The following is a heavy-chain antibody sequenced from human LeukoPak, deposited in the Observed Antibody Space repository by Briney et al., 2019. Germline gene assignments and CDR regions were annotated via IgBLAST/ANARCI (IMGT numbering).Heavy chain of an antibody. J-gene: IGHJ4*02. Sequence: GGSLRLSCAASGFTFSSYGMHWVRLAPGKGLEWVAIISYDGSKKYYADSVKGRFTISRDNSKNTLDLQMNSLRAEDTAVYYCAKDLSVADWGRGTLVTVSS. CDR2: ISYDGSKK. V-gene: IGHV3-30*18. CDR3: AKDLSVAD. CDR1: GFTFSSYG. D-gene: IGHD6-19*01.